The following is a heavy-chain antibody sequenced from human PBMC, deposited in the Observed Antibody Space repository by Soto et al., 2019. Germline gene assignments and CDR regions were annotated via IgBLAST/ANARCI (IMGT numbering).Heavy chain of an antibody. V-gene: IGHV3-30-3*01. J-gene: IGHJ4*02. CDR3: ARDAATGAFDY. D-gene: IGHD1-1*01. CDR1: GFTFSSYA. Sequence: GGSLRLSCAASGFTFSSYAMHWVRQAPGKGLEWVAVISYDGSNKYYADSVKGRFTISRDNSKNTLYLQMNSLRAEDTAVYYCARDAATGAFDYWGQGTLVTVSS. CDR2: ISYDGSNK.